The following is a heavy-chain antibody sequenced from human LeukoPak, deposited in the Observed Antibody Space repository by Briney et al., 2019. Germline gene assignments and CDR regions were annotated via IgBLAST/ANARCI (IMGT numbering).Heavy chain of an antibody. J-gene: IGHJ4*02. CDR3: ARVAGAHRQFDY. V-gene: IGHV1-2*02. D-gene: IGHD6-19*01. Sequence: ASVKVSCKASGYTFTSYGISWVRQAPGQGLEWMGWINPNSGGTNNAQKFQGRVTLTRDTSISTAYMELSRLRSDDTAVYYCARVAGAHRQFDYWGQGTLVTVSS. CDR2: INPNSGGT. CDR1: GYTFTSYG.